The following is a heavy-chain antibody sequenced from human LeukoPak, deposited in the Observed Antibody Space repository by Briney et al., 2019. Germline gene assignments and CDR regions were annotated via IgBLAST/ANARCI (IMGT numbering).Heavy chain of an antibody. CDR3: TRTDPGYY. D-gene: IGHD2-15*01. CDR2: IRSKAHSYAT. CDR1: GVTFSGSA. Sequence: GGSLRLSCAAPGVTFSGSAMHWVRQASGKGLEWVGRIRSKAHSYATTYAASVKGRFTISRDDSKNTAYLQMNSLKTEDTAVYYCTRTDPGYYWGQGTLVTVSS. V-gene: IGHV3-73*01. J-gene: IGHJ4*02.